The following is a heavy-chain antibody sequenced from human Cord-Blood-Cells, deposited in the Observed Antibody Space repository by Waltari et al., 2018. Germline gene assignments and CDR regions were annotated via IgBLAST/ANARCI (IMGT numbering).Heavy chain of an antibody. V-gene: IGHV4-39*01. Sequence: QLQLQESGPGLVKPSETLSLTCTVPGGSISSSSYYWGWIRQPPGKGLEWIGSIYYSGSTYYNPSLKSRVTISVDTSKNQFSLKLSSVTAADTAVYYCARHRGEWLFKWAFDIWGQGTMVTVSS. CDR2: IYYSGST. CDR1: GGSISSSSYY. CDR3: ARHRGEWLFKWAFDI. D-gene: IGHD3-22*01. J-gene: IGHJ3*02.